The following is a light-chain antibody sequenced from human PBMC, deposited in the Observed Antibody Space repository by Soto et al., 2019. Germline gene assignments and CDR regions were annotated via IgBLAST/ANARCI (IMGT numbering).Light chain of an antibody. Sequence: DIQMTHSPSTLSATAGDRVTITCRASPSISSWLAWYQHKPGKAQKLLIYDASNLDSSVPSRFSGSGSGTECSLTISNLQPDDCATYYCQQYENDWTFRQGTRVEIK. V-gene: IGKV1-5*01. CDR3: QQYENDWT. CDR1: PSISSW. J-gene: IGKJ1*01. CDR2: DAS.